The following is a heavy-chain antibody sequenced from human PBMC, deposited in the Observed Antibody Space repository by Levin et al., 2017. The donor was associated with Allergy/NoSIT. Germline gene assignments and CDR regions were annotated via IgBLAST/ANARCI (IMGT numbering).Heavy chain of an antibody. D-gene: IGHD2-15*01. CDR1: GYTFTSYD. V-gene: IGHV1-8*01. CDR2: MNPNSGNT. CDR3: ARQTSGHDY. J-gene: IGHJ4*02. Sequence: GESLKISCKASGYTFTSYDINWVRQATGQGLEWMGWMNPNSGNTGYAQKFQGRVTMTRNTSISTAYMELSSLRSKDTAVYYCARQTSGHDYWGQGTLVTVSS.